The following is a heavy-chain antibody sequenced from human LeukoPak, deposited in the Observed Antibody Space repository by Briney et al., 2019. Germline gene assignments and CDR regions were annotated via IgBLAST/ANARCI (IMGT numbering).Heavy chain of an antibody. V-gene: IGHV4-59*01. CDR3: ARSDTHHIHSSSWHFDY. Sequence: PSETLSLTCSVFGGSIGTNYWSWIRQVPGKGLEWIGYSSYSGSSNYNPSLKSRVTISVDTSKTQFSLYLNSVTAADTAVYYCARSDTHHIHSSSWHFDYWGQGTLVTVSS. CDR2: SSYSGSS. J-gene: IGHJ4*02. D-gene: IGHD6-13*01. CDR1: GGSIGTNY.